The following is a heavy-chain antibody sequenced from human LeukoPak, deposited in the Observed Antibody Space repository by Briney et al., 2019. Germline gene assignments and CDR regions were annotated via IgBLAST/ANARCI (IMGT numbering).Heavy chain of an antibody. J-gene: IGHJ6*02. D-gene: IGHD2-8*01. CDR1: GFTFSSYW. V-gene: IGHV3-7*01. CDR2: IKQDGSEK. Sequence: QTGGSLRLSCAASGFTFSSYWMSWVRQAPGKGLEWVANIKQDGSEKYYVDSVKGRFTISGDNAKNSLYLQMNSLRAEDTAVYYCARRGLTYYYGMDVWGQGTTVTVSS. CDR3: ARRGLTYYYGMDV.